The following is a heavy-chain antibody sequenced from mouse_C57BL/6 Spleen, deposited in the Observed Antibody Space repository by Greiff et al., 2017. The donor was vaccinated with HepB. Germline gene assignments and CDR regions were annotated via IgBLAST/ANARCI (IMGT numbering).Heavy chain of an antibody. Sequence: EAGGVDFSRYWMRWVRRAPGKGLEWIGEINPDSSTINYAPSLKDKFIISRDNAKNTLYLQMSKVRSEDTALYYCARPRDYDPDGFAYWGQGTLVTVSA. J-gene: IGHJ3*01. D-gene: IGHD2-4*01. CDR2: INPDSSTI. CDR3: ARPRDYDPDGFAY. CDR1: GVDFSRYW. V-gene: IGHV4-1*01.